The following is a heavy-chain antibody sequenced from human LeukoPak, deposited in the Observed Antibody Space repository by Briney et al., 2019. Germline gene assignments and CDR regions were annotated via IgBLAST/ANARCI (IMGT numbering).Heavy chain of an antibody. J-gene: IGHJ4*02. Sequence: SQTLSLTCTVSGASISSGGYYWSWIRPHPGKGLEWIGSISSSGSTYYNPSLKSRVTISVDTSKNQFSLKLSSVTAADTALYYCARAGNLNDFDYWGQGTLVTVSS. CDR3: ARAGNLNDFDY. V-gene: IGHV4-31*03. CDR2: ISSSGST. D-gene: IGHD1-1*01. CDR1: GASISSGGYY.